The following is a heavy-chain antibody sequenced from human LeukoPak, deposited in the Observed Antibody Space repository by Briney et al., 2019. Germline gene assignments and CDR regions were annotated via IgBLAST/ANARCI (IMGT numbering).Heavy chain of an antibody. CDR1: GFTVSTNY. CDR2: IYSGDRT. Sequence: GGSLRLSCAASGFTVSTNYMSWVRQAPGKGLEWVSIIYSGDRTDYADSLKGRFTISRDTSKNTLYLQMSSLRAEDTTVYYCARDVRKQGLWSWGQGTLVTVSS. D-gene: IGHD3-10*01. CDR3: ARDVRKQGLWS. J-gene: IGHJ4*02. V-gene: IGHV3-66*01.